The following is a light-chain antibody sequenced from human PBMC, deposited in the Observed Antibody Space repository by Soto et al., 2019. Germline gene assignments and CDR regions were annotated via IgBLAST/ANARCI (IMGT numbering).Light chain of an antibody. CDR3: TSYTTSRIWV. CDR2: EVS. CDR1: SGDVGHYNY. V-gene: IGLV2-14*01. J-gene: IGLJ3*02. Sequence: QSALTQPASVSGSPGQSITISCTGSSGDVGHYNYVSWYQQHPGKAPKLMIYEVSNRPSGVSNRFSVSKSGNTASLIISGLQAEDEADYYCTSYTTSRIWVFGGGTKLTVL.